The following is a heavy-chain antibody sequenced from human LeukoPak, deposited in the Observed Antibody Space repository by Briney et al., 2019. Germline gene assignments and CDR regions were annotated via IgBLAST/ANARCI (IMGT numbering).Heavy chain of an antibody. J-gene: IGHJ4*02. CDR3: ARGGGLGSGSYYYYFDY. CDR1: GFIFSTHG. D-gene: IGHD3-22*01. CDR2: IWYDGSDK. Sequence: GGSLRLSCAASGFIFSTHGMHWVRQAPGKGLGWVAVIWYDGSDKYYADSMKGRFTISRDNSKNTLYLQMDSLRAEDTAVYYCARGGGLGSGSYYYYFDYWGQGTLVTVSS. V-gene: IGHV3-33*01.